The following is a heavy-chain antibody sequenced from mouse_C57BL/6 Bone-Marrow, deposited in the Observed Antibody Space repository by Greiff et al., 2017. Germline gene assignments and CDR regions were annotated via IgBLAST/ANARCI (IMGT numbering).Heavy chain of an antibody. Sequence: EVQVVESGGDLVKPGGSLKLSCAASGFTFSSYGMSWVRQTPDKRLEWVATISSGGSYTYYPDSVKGRFTISRDNAKNTLYLQMSSLKSEDTAMYYCARPKTAQAPFAYWGQGTMVTVSA. J-gene: IGHJ3*01. D-gene: IGHD3-2*02. CDR3: ARPKTAQAPFAY. CDR2: ISSGGSYT. CDR1: GFTFSSYG. V-gene: IGHV5-6*01.